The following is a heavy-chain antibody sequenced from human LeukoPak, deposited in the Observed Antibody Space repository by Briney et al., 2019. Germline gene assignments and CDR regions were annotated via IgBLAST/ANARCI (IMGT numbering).Heavy chain of an antibody. CDR3: ARHSRLDKSSLSWADY. J-gene: IGHJ4*02. CDR1: GGSISSNW. V-gene: IGHV4-4*02. Sequence: SETLSLTCAVSGGSISSNWWSWVRQPPGKGLEWIGEIQYSGRTSYNPSLKSRVTISVDTSKNQFSLKLSSVTAADTAVYYCARHSRLDKSSLSWADYWGQGTLVTVSS. CDR2: IQYSGRT. D-gene: IGHD2-2*03.